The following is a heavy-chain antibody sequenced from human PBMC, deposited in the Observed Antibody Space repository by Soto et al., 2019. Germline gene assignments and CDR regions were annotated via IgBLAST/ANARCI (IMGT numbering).Heavy chain of an antibody. Sequence: SETLSLTCTVSGGSLSNNYWSWIRQPPGKGLEWIGYIYYSGSTNYNPSLKSRVTISVDTSKNQFSLKLSSVTAADTAVYYCARTGPAILDYWGQGTLVTVSS. V-gene: IGHV4-59*12. CDR2: IYYSGST. CDR1: GGSLSNNY. D-gene: IGHD2-21*01. J-gene: IGHJ4*02. CDR3: ARTGPAILDY.